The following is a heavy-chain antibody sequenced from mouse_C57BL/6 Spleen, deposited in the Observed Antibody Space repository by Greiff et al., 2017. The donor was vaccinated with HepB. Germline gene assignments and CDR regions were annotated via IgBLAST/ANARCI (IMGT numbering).Heavy chain of an antibody. CDR1: GYSITSGYY. CDR3: ARGLYGYDWYFDV. V-gene: IGHV3-6*01. CDR2: ISYDGSN. J-gene: IGHJ1*03. D-gene: IGHD2-2*01. Sequence: EVQRVESGPGLVKPSQSLSLTCSVTGYSITSGYYWNWIRQFPGNKLEWMGYISYDGSNNYNPSLKNRISITRDTSKNQFFLKLNSVTTEDTATYYCARGLYGYDWYFDVWGTGTTVTVSS.